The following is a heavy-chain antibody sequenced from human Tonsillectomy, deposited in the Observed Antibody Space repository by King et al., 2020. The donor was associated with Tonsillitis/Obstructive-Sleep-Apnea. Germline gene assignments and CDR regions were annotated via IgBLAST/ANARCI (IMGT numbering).Heavy chain of an antibody. CDR1: GGSISSYY. V-gene: IGHV4-59*08. CDR2: IYYSGST. D-gene: IGHD3-22*01. Sequence: VQLQESGPGLVKPSETLSLTCTVSGGSISSYYWSWIRQPPGKGLEWIGYIYYSGSTNYNPSLKSRVTISVDTSKNQFSLKLSSVTAADPAVYYCARCLYYYDSSGYLVYYMDVWGKGTTVTVSS. J-gene: IGHJ6*03. CDR3: ARCLYYYDSSGYLVYYMDV.